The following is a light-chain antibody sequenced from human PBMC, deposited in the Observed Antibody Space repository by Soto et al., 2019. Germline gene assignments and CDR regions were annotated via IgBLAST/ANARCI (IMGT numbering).Light chain of an antibody. J-gene: IGKJ1*01. V-gene: IGKV3-15*01. CDR3: QQYFEWPPMT. CDR2: GAS. Sequence: VMTQSPATLSVSPGARATLSCLASETVATHLAWYQQKPGQAHRLLSSGASTRAAGISDRFRGSGSGTEFTLTISSLRSEDSAIYYCQQYFEWPPMTFGQGTKVDIK. CDR1: ETVATH.